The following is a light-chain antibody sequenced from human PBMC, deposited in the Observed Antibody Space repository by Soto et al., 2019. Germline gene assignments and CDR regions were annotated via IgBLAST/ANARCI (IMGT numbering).Light chain of an antibody. V-gene: IGKV1-12*01. Sequence: DIHMTRSPSSVSASVGYRFTITCRASQGISSWLAWYQQKPGKAPKLLIYAASSLQSGVPSRFRGSGSGTDFTLTISSLQPEDFETYYCQQANSSPPTFGQGTRLEIK. J-gene: IGKJ5*01. CDR1: QGISSW. CDR3: QQANSSPPT. CDR2: AAS.